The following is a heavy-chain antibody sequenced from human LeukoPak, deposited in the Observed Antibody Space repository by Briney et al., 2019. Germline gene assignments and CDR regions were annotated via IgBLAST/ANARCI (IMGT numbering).Heavy chain of an antibody. CDR1: GYTFTSYD. CDR3: AQYYYDSSGYYFDY. Sequence: ASVRVSCKASGYTFTSYDINWVRQATGQGLEWMGWMNPNSGNTGYAQKFQGRVTMTRNTSISTAYMELSSLRSEDTAVYYCAQYYYDSSGYYFDYWGQGTLVTVSS. J-gene: IGHJ4*02. V-gene: IGHV1-8*01. D-gene: IGHD3-22*01. CDR2: MNPNSGNT.